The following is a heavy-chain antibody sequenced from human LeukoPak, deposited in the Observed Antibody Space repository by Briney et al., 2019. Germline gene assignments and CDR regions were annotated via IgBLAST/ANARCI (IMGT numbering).Heavy chain of an antibody. Sequence: SETLSLTCTVSGGSISSYYWSWIRRPPGKGLEWIGYIYYSGSTNYNPSLKSRVTISVDTSKNQFSLKLSSVTAADTAVYYCAREGASWGFTWGQGTLVTVSS. CDR1: GGSISSYY. CDR2: IYYSGST. V-gene: IGHV4-59*12. D-gene: IGHD2-2*01. J-gene: IGHJ5*02. CDR3: AREGASWGFT.